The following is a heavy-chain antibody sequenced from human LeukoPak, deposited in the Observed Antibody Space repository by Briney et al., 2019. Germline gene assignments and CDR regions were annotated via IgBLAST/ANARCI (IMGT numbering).Heavy chain of an antibody. D-gene: IGHD3-10*01. CDR1: GGTFSIYA. CDR3: AGDDRDYGSGSYYNVNNWFDP. V-gene: IGHV1-69*13. CDR2: IIPIFGKG. J-gene: IGHJ5*02. Sequence: AASVTVSFTGSGGTFSIYAISWVRQAPGQGLEWMGGIIPIFGKGNYTQKFQGRVTSTAEESTSTEYMEMSSLRSEDTAVYYCAGDDRDYGSGSYYNVNNWFDPWGQGTLVTVSS.